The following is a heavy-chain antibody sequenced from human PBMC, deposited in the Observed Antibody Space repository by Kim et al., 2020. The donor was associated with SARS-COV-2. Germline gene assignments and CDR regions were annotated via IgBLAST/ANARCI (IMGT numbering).Heavy chain of an antibody. CDR3: ASQDPRSRDWET. CDR1: GFTFSSYG. Sequence: GGSLRLSCAASGFTFSSYGMHWVRQAPGKGLEWVAVISYDGSNKYYADSVKGRFTISRDNSKNTLYLQMNSLRAEDTAVYYCASQDPRSRDWETWGQGTLVTVSS. J-gene: IGHJ4*02. D-gene: IGHD1-26*01. V-gene: IGHV3-33*05. CDR2: ISYDGSNK.